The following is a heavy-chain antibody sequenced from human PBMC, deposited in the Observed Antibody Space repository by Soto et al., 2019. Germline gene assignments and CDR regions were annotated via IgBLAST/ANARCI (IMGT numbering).Heavy chain of an antibody. CDR3: ARGAAVKYGMDV. J-gene: IGHJ6*02. Sequence: ASVKVSYKASGDTFSTYTITWMRQAPGQGLEWMGGIIPRSATSNYAQKFQGWVTMTRDTSISTAYMELSRLRSDDTAVYYCARGAAVKYGMDVWGQGTTVTVS. D-gene: IGHD6-13*01. CDR2: IIPRSATS. V-gene: IGHV1-2*04. CDR1: GDTFSTYT.